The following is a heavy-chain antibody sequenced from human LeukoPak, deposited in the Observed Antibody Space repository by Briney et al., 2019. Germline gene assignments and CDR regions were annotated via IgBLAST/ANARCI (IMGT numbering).Heavy chain of an antibody. CDR1: GFTFDDYG. Sequence: GGSLRLSCAASGFTFDDYGMSWVRQAPGKGLEWVSGINWNGGSTGYADSVKGRFTISRDNAKNSLYLQMNSLRGGDTALYHCARAGGGQGVGSFDYWGQGTLVTVSS. CDR3: ARAGGGQGVGSFDY. CDR2: INWNGGST. V-gene: IGHV3-20*01. J-gene: IGHJ4*02. D-gene: IGHD3-3*01.